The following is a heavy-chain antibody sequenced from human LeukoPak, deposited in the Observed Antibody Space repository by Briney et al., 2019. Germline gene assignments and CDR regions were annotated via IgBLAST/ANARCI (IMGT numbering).Heavy chain of an antibody. D-gene: IGHD2-15*01. J-gene: IGHJ5*02. CDR1: GFTFSSYG. Sequence: GRSLRLSCAASGFTFSSYGMHWVRQAPGKGLEWVAVIWYDGSNKYYADSVKGRFTISRDNSKNTLYLQMNSLRAEDTAVYYCARESKYCSGGSCYSKGWFDPWGQGTLVTVSS. CDR3: ARESKYCSGGSCYSKGWFDP. V-gene: IGHV3-33*01. CDR2: IWYDGSNK.